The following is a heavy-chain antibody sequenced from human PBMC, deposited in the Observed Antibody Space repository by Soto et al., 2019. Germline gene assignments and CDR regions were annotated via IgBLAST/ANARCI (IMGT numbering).Heavy chain of an antibody. D-gene: IGHD4-4*01. J-gene: IGHJ6*02. Sequence: GGSLRLSCAVSGFPFSGSAIHWVRQASGKGLEWVGRIRDKANSYATAYAASVKGRFTIYRDDSKNTAYLQMNSLKTEDTAVYYCTRLSSTVIMDVWGQGTTVTVSS. CDR3: TRLSSTVIMDV. CDR1: GFPFSGSA. V-gene: IGHV3-73*01. CDR2: IRDKANSYAT.